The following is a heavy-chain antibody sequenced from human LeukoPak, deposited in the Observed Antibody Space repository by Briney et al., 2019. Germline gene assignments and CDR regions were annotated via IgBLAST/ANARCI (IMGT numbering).Heavy chain of an antibody. V-gene: IGHV4-30-2*02. J-gene: IGHJ4*02. CDR3: ARTEGAAAAPIDY. CDR2: IYHSGST. CDR1: GGSISSGGYY. Sequence: PSETLSLTCTVSGGSISSGGYYWSWIRQPPGKGLEWIGYIYHSGSTFYNPSLRGRVSISVDRSKNQFSLKLSSVTAADTAVYYCARTEGAAAAPIDYWGQGTLVTVSS. D-gene: IGHD6-13*01.